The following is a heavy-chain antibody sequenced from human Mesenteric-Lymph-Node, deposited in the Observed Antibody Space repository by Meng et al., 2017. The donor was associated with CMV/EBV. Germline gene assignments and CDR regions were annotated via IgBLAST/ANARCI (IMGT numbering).Heavy chain of an antibody. J-gene: IGHJ4*02. CDR3: ATPGGTQLWGPAY. CDR1: GFTFRKYA. V-gene: IGHV3-23*01. Sequence: GGSLRLSCTASGFTFRKYAMSWVRQAPGKGLEWLSAISGDTTYYADSVKGRFTISRDNSKSTVFLQVSSLRAEDTAVYYCATPGGTQLWGPAYWGQGTLVTVSS. D-gene: IGHD5-18*01. CDR2: ISGDTT.